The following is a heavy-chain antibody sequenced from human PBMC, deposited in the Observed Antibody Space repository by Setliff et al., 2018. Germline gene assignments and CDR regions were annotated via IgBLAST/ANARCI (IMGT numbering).Heavy chain of an antibody. CDR2: IYYSGST. J-gene: IGHJ6*03. Sequence: ASETLSLTCTVSGGSISSYYWSWIRQPPGKGLEWIGYIYYSGSTNYNPSLKSRVTISVDTSKNQFSLKLSSVTAADTAVYYCARMSGFLYTDVWGKGTTVTVSS. D-gene: IGHD3-3*01. CDR1: GGSISSYY. CDR3: ARMSGFLYTDV. V-gene: IGHV4-59*08.